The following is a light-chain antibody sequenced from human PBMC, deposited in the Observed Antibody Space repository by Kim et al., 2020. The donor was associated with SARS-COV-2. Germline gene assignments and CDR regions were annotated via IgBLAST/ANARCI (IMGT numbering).Light chain of an antibody. CDR1: QSVLYSSNNKNY. CDR2: WAS. J-gene: IGKJ2*01. V-gene: IGKV4-1*01. CDR3: QQYYSMYT. Sequence: DIVMTQSPDSLAVSLGERATINCKSSQSVLYSSNNKNYLAWYQQKPGQPPKLLIYWASTRESGVPDRFSGSGSGTDFTLTISSLQTEDVAVYYCQQYYSMYTFGQGTKLEL.